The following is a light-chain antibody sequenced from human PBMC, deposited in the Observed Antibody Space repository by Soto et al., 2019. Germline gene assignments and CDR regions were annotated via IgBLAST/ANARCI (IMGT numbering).Light chain of an antibody. V-gene: IGKV3-20*01. J-gene: IGKJ2*01. CDR1: QSVSSRS. CDR3: QHYGASPKYT. Sequence: EIVLTQSQGTLSLSTGQRATLCCRASQSVSSRSLAWYQQRPCQAPRFLIYGASRRDTGIPDRFSGSGTGPDITLTRIRLEPEYFSVSYFQHYGASPKYTFGQGTKLEI. CDR2: GAS.